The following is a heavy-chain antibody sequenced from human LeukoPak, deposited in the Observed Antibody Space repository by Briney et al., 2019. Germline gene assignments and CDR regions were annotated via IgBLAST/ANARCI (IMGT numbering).Heavy chain of an antibody. CDR1: GFTFSSYG. V-gene: IGHV3-33*01. CDR3: ARELSGSYHFDE. Sequence: GGSLRLSCAASGFTFSSYGMHWVRQAPGKGLEWVAVIWYDGSNKYYADSVKGRFTISRDNSKNTLYLQMNSLRAEDTAVYYCARELSGSYHFDEWGQGTLVTVSS. J-gene: IGHJ4*02. D-gene: IGHD3-10*01. CDR2: IWYDGSNK.